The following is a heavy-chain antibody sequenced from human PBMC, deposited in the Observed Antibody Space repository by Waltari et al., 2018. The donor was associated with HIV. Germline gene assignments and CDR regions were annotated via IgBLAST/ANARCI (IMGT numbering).Heavy chain of an antibody. CDR2: SSWSSGSI. Sequence: EVQMVESGGGLVQPGGSLRLTCAASGFRFQDHAIHWVRQVLGKALEWVSGSSWSSGSIGYADSGKGRFTISRDNSKNTLYLQMNSLRAEDTAVYYCARDPTGKDAFDIWGQGTMVTVSS. CDR3: ARDPTGKDAFDI. J-gene: IGHJ3*02. D-gene: IGHD1-1*01. CDR1: GFRFQDHA. V-gene: IGHV3-9*01.